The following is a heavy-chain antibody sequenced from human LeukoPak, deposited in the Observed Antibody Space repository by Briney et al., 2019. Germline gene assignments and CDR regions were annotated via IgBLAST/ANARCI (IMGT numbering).Heavy chain of an antibody. J-gene: IGHJ4*02. CDR3: AGTVVTTVGLFDY. V-gene: IGHV4-59*01. Sequence: SETLSLTCTVSGGSISSYYWSWIRQPPGKGLEWIGYIYYSGSTNYNPSLKSRVTISVDTSKNQFSLKLSSVTAADTAVYYCAGTVVTTVGLFDYWGQGTLATVSS. CDR1: GGSISSYY. D-gene: IGHD2-21*02. CDR2: IYYSGST.